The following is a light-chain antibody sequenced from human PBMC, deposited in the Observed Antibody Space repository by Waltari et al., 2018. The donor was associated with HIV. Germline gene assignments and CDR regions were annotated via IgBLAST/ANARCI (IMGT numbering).Light chain of an antibody. V-gene: IGKV4-1*01. CDR1: RTVFFNSTNPTF. CDR2: WAS. Sequence: DIVMTQSPDSLAVSLGERATVKCRSSRTVFFNSTNPTFLAWYQQKPGQSPKVLFYWASPRASGVPDRFTASGSGTDFSLTISGLQADDVAVYYCQQYFTIGPGFGGGTKLEIK. J-gene: IGKJ4*01. CDR3: QQYFTIGPG.